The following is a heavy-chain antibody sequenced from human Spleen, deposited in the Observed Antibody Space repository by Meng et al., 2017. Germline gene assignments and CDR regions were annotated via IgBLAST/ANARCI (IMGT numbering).Heavy chain of an antibody. CDR2: IGTKPKSYAA. Sequence: GGSLRLSCAVSGVSFSDSDIHWVRQASGKGLEWVGRIGTKPKSYAAAYAASVKGRFTISRDDSLTTAYLQMNSLRSEDTALYYCTVYITGHIWGRGTMVTVSS. D-gene: IGHD6-19*01. CDR1: GVSFSDSD. V-gene: IGHV3-73*01. J-gene: IGHJ3*02. CDR3: TVYITGHI.